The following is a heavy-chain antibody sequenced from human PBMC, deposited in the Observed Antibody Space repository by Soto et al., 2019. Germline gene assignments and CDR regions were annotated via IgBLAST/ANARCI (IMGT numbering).Heavy chain of an antibody. CDR2: ISYDGSNK. CDR1: GFTFSSYG. Sequence: GGSLRLSCAASGFTFSSYGMHWVRQAPGKGLEWVAVISYDGSNKYYADSVKGRFTISRDNSKNTLYLQMNSLRAEDTAVYYCAKDRGRIQLWYDYWGQGTLVTVSS. V-gene: IGHV3-30*18. CDR3: AKDRGRIQLWYDY. J-gene: IGHJ4*02. D-gene: IGHD5-18*01.